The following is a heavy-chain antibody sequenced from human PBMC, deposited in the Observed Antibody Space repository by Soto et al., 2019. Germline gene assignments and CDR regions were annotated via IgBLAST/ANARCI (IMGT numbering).Heavy chain of an antibody. Sequence: QVQLVESGGGVVQPGRSLRLSCAASGFTFSSYAMHWVRQAPGKGLEWVAVISYDGSNKYYADSVKGRFTISRDNSKNTLYLQMNSLRAEDTAVYYSAGKTYYYDSSDRSPSFDYWGQGTLVTVSS. J-gene: IGHJ4*02. V-gene: IGHV3-30-3*01. CDR3: AGKTYYYDSSDRSPSFDY. CDR2: ISYDGSNK. CDR1: GFTFSSYA. D-gene: IGHD3-22*01.